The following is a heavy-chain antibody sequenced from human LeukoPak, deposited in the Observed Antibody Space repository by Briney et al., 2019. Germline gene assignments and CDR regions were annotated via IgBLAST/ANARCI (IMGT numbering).Heavy chain of an antibody. Sequence: NPRGCLRLSCAASGVTFSNYRMCWVRQAPGKGLEWVSCISAGSGYTFYADSVKGRFTLSRENGKNTLYLQMNSLRAQGTRVYFCARVRVPATLRDCHLWGKGPMVSVSS. CDR3: ARVRVPATLRDCHL. J-gene: IGHJ3*01. CDR2: ISAGSGYT. V-gene: IGHV3-21*01. D-gene: IGHD2-21*01. CDR1: GVTFSNYR.